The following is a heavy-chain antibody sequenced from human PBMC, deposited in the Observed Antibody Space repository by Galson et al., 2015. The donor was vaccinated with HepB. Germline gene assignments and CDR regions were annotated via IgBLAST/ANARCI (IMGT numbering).Heavy chain of an antibody. D-gene: IGHD1-26*01. CDR1: GGSISSYY. Sequence: SETLSLTCTVSGGSISSYYWSWIRQPPGKGLEWIGYIYYSGSTNYNPSLKSRVTISVDTSKNQFSLKLSSVTAADTAVYYRARDRIDVGAFDIWGQGTMVTVSS. CDR2: IYYSGST. V-gene: IGHV4-59*01. J-gene: IGHJ3*02. CDR3: ARDRIDVGAFDI.